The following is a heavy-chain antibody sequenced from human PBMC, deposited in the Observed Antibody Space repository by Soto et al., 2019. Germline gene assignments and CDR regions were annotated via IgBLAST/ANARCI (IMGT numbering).Heavy chain of an antibody. Sequence: EVQLLESGGGLVQPGGSLRLSCAASGFTFNNYAMTWVRQAPGKGLEWVSAISSGGDTTSYADSVKGRFTVSRDGSKNTLYLQMSSLRAEDTALYYCAKGRGGSGSLTPRVDFWGHGTLVTVSS. J-gene: IGHJ4*01. CDR1: GFTFNNYA. CDR3: AKGRGGSGSLTPRVDF. CDR2: ISSGGDTT. V-gene: IGHV3-23*01. D-gene: IGHD3-10*01.